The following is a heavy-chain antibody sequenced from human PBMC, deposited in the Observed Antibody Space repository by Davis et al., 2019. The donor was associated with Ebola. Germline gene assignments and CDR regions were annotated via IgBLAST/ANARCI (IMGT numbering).Heavy chain of an antibody. D-gene: IGHD5-24*01. CDR2: IYSDGST. Sequence: ESLKISCEASGFTVTNTYMYWLRPAPGKGLEWVSVIYSDGSTYYADSVQGRFTISRDNSKNTLFLQMSSLRVEDTAVYYCARRSNVYNSDWGQGSLVTVSS. V-gene: IGHV3-53*01. CDR3: ARRSNVYNSD. CDR1: GFTVTNTY. J-gene: IGHJ4*02.